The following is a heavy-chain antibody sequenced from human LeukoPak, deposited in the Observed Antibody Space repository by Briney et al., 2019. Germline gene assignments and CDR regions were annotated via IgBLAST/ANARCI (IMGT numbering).Heavy chain of an antibody. CDR2: ISYDGSNK. Sequence: GRSLRLSCAASGFTFSSYGMHWVRQAPGKGLECVAVISYDGSNKYYADSVKGRFTISRDNAKNTLYLQMNSLRAEDTAVYYCAREWDSKKKGIDYWGQGTLVTVSS. J-gene: IGHJ4*02. D-gene: IGHD1-26*01. V-gene: IGHV3-30*03. CDR1: GFTFSSYG. CDR3: AREWDSKKKGIDY.